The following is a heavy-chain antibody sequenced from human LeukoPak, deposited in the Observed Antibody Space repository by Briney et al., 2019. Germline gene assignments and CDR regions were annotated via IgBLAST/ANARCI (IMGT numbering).Heavy chain of an antibody. CDR3: ARRGSGWYYFDY. D-gene: IGHD6-19*01. V-gene: IGHV4-39*01. Sequence: PSETLSLTCTVSGYSISSSSYYWGWIRQPPGKGLEWIGSIYYSGGTYYNPSLKSRVTISVDTSKNQFSLKLSSVTAADTAVYYCARRGSGWYYFDYWGQGTLVTVSS. CDR1: GYSISSSSYY. CDR2: IYYSGGT. J-gene: IGHJ4*02.